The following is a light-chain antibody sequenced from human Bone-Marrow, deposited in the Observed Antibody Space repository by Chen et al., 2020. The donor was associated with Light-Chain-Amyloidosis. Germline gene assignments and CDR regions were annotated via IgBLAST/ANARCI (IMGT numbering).Light chain of an antibody. Sequence: QSALTQPASVSGSPGQSITISCTGTSTDVGNYNLVSWYQRHPGKAPKLLIFEDNKRPSGVPSRFSDSRSGYTASLRISGLQARDESGYCCCSYAGSRNFVFGTGSRVTVL. CDR2: EDN. CDR1: STDVGNYNL. J-gene: IGLJ1*01. V-gene: IGLV2-23*01. CDR3: CSYAGSRNFV.